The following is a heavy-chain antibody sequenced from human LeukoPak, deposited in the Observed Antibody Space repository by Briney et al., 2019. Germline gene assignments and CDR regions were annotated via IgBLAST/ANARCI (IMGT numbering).Heavy chain of an antibody. D-gene: IGHD3-22*01. CDR3: ARDLNDYYSYYFDY. CDR1: GLTFSGYS. V-gene: IGHV3-21*01. CDR2: ISSSSSYI. Sequence: PGGSLRLSCAASGLTFSGYSMNWVRQAPGKGLEWVSCISSSSSYIYYADSVKGRFTISRDNAKNSLYLQMNSLRAEDSAVYFCARDLNDYYSYYFDYWGQGTLVTVSS. J-gene: IGHJ4*02.